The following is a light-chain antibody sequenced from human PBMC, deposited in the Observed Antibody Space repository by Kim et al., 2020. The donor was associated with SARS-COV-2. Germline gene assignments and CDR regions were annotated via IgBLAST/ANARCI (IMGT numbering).Light chain of an antibody. CDR1: QTLSSAF. CDR2: AMS. J-gene: IGKJ2*01. CDR3: QVFETPSQYP. Sequence: SPGERATLSCRASQTLSSAFLAWYQQKPGQAPRLLIYAMSSRATDIPDRFSGSGSGTEFTLTISRLEPEDFAMYYCQVFETPSQYPFGQGTKLEI. V-gene: IGKV3-20*01.